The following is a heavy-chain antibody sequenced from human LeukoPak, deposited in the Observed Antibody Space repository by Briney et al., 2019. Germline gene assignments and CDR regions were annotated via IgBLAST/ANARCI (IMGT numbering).Heavy chain of an antibody. CDR3: ARHGGVHRLPTLSHFDY. Sequence: PSETLSLTCAVYGGSFSGYYWSWIRQPPGKGLEWIGEINHSGSTNYNPSLKSRVTISVDTSKNQFSLKLSSVTAADTAVYYCARHGGVHRLPTLSHFDYWGQGTLVTVSS. V-gene: IGHV4-34*01. J-gene: IGHJ4*02. D-gene: IGHD3-16*01. CDR2: INHSGST. CDR1: GGSFSGYY.